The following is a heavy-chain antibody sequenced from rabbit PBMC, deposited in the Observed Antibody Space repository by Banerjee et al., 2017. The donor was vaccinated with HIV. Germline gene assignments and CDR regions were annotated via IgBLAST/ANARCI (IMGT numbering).Heavy chain of an antibody. D-gene: IGHD6-1*01. Sequence: QEQLEESGGGLVKPEGSLTLTCKASGFSFSSGYDMCWVRQAPGKGLEWIGCIYTGGGTTYYASWAKGRFTISKTSSTTVTLQMTSLTAADTATYFCARAVGIAYIYFNLWGQGTLVTVS. V-gene: IGHV1S45*01. CDR2: IYTGGGTT. CDR1: GFSFSSGYD. J-gene: IGHJ4*01. CDR3: ARAVGIAYIYFNL.